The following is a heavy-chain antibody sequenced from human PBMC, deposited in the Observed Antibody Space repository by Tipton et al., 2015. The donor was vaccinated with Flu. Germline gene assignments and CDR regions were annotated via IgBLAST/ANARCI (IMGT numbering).Heavy chain of an antibody. J-gene: IGHJ4*02. V-gene: IGHV3-66*02. Sequence: GSLRLSCAASGFTVSSNYMSWVRQAPGKGLEWVSVIYSGGSTYYADSAKGRFTISRDNSKNTLYLQMNSLRAEDTAVYYCARDLSGDYWGQGTLVTVSS. CDR2: IYSGGST. CDR3: ARDLSGDY. CDR1: GFTVSSNY.